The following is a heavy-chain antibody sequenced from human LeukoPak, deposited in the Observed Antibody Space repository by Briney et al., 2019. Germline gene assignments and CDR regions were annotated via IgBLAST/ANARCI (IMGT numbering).Heavy chain of an antibody. CDR1: GFTFRDYT. CDR2: ISKSGTYI. Sequence: GGSLRLSCAASGFTFRDYTMNWVRQAPGKGLEWVSAISKSGTYIKYADSVKGRFTVSRDNAKNTLFLQMNSLRVEDTAVYYRAREVVIVVEPAANTIDYWGQGTRVTVSS. CDR3: AREVVIVVEPAANTIDY. D-gene: IGHD2-2*01. J-gene: IGHJ4*02. V-gene: IGHV3-21*01.